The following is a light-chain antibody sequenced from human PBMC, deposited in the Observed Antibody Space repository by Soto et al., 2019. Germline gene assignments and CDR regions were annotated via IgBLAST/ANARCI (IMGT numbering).Light chain of an antibody. V-gene: IGLV1-44*01. CDR2: SNN. CDR3: AAWDDSLNGWV. CDR1: SSNIGSNT. J-gene: IGLJ3*02. Sequence: QSVLTLPPSASGTPGQRVTISCSGSSSNIGSNTVNWYQQLPGTAPKLLIYSNNQRPSGVPDRFSGSKSGTSASLAISGLQSEDEADYYCAAWDDSLNGWVFGGGTKLTVL.